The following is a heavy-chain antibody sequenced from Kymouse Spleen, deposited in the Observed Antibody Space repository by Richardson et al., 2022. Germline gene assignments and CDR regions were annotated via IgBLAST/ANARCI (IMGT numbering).Heavy chain of an antibody. CDR3: ARGPGIAAAGTTFFDY. Sequence: EVQLVESGGGLIQPGGSLRLSCAASGFTVSSNYMSWVRQAPGKGLEWVSVIYSCGSTYYADSVKGRFTISRDNSKNTLYLQMNSLRAEDTAVYYCARGPGIAAAGTTFFDYWGQGTLVTVSS. V-gene: IGHV3-66*03. D-gene: IGHD6-13*01. CDR2: IYSCGST. CDR1: GFTVSSNY. J-gene: IGHJ4*02.